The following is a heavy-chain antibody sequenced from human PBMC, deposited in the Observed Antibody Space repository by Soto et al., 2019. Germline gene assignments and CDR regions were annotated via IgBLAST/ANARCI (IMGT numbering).Heavy chain of an antibody. CDR1: GFTVSSNY. V-gene: IGHV3-66*02. D-gene: IGHD6-13*01. CDR3: ARDSIAAAVFFDY. CDR2: IYSGGST. J-gene: IGHJ4*02. Sequence: GGSLRLSCAASGFTVSSNYMSWVRQAPGKGLEWVSVIYSGGSTYYADSVKGRFTISRDNSKNTLYLQMNSLRAEDTAVYYCARDSIAAAVFFDYWGQGTLVTVSS.